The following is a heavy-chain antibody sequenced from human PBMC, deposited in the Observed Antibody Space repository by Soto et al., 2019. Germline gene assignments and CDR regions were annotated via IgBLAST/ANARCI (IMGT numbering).Heavy chain of an antibody. D-gene: IGHD6-13*01. V-gene: IGHV1-3*01. CDR3: VRRHVSATGIDWFDP. CDR2: INAANGDT. Sequence: QVQLVQSGTEVKKPGASVKVSCKAYGYTFTSYGIHWVRQDPGQRLEWMGWINAANGDTKYSPKFQGRVTITRDTSASTAYMELSSLRSEDTAVYYCVRRHVSATGIDWFDPWGQGTLVTVSS. J-gene: IGHJ5*02. CDR1: GYTFTSYG.